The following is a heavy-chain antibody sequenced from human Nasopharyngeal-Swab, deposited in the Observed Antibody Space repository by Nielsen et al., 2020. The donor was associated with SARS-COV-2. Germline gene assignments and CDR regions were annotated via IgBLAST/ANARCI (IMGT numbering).Heavy chain of an antibody. CDR2: INPNSGGT. CDR3: ARGEGTYYDILTGWGSDYYYMVV. D-gene: IGHD3-9*01. CDR1: GYTFTGHY. V-gene: IGHV1-2*06. Sequence: VSVKVSCKASGYTFTGHYMHWVRQAPGQGLEWMGRINPNSGGTNYAQKFQGRVTMTRDTSISKAYMELSRLRSDDTAVYYCARGEGTYYDILTGWGSDYYYMVVWGKGTTVTVSS. J-gene: IGHJ6*03.